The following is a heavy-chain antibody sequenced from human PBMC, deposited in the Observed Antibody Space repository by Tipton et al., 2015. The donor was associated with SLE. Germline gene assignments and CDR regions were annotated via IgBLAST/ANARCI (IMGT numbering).Heavy chain of an antibody. D-gene: IGHD3-22*01. V-gene: IGHV4-39*07. Sequence: TLSLTCTVSGGSISGTSHYWGRIRQPPGKGLEWIGNMYQTGTTDYNPSLKSRVTISIDTSKNQFSLKLSAVTAADTAVYYCARQAYYSSGYADYWGQGTLVTVPS. CDR3: ARQAYYSSGYADY. CDR1: GGSISGTSHY. CDR2: MYQTGTT. J-gene: IGHJ4*02.